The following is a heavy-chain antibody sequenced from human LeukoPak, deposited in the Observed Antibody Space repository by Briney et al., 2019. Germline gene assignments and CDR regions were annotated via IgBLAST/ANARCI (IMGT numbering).Heavy chain of an antibody. CDR1: GFTFSSYA. Sequence: PGGSLRLSCAASGFTFSSYAMHWVRQAPGKGLEWVAVVSFDGNSKYYADSVKGRFTISRDNSKLYLQMNNLRAEDTAVYHCARDRHQWMDSTWQYCFDYWGQGILVTVSS. CDR2: VSFDGNSK. J-gene: IGHJ4*02. CDR3: ARDRHQWMDSTWQYCFDY. D-gene: IGHD6-19*01. V-gene: IGHV3-30*04.